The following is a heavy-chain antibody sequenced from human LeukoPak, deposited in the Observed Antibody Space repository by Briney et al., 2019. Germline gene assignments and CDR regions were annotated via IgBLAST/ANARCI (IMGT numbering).Heavy chain of an antibody. CDR2: ISRSGSNM. J-gene: IGHJ4*02. D-gene: IGHD2-15*01. CDR1: GFSFSSYS. Sequence: GGSLRLSCAASGFSFSSYSLSWVRQAPGKGLEWVSSISRSGSNMYYADSVKGRFTISRDNANNSLYLQMNSLRAEDTAVYYCARDHSDIVVVVAAEDYWGQGTLVTVSS. V-gene: IGHV3-21*01. CDR3: ARDHSDIVVVVAAEDY.